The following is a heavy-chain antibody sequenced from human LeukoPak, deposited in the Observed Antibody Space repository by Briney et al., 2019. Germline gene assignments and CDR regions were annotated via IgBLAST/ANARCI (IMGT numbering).Heavy chain of an antibody. CDR2: IYHSGST. CDR3: ARDLGYCSSTSCSNDAFDI. V-gene: IGHV4-38-2*02. Sequence: PSETLSLTCTVSGYSISSGYYWGWIRQPPGKGLEWIGSIYHSGSTYYNPSLKSRVTISVDTSKNQFSLKLSSVTAADTAVYYCARDLGYCSSTSCSNDAFDIWGQGTMVTVSS. J-gene: IGHJ3*02. D-gene: IGHD2-2*01. CDR1: GYSISSGYY.